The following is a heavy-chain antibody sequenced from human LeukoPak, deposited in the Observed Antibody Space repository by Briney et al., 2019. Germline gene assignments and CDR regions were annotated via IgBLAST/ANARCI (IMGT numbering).Heavy chain of an antibody. D-gene: IGHD3-9*01. CDR2: ISSSGRTI. V-gene: IGHV3-48*03. CDR1: GFTFSSYE. CDR3: ARDRGVRYFDWSPHYYYGMDV. Sequence: GGSLRLSCAASGFTFSSYEMNWVRQAPGKGLEWVSYISSSGRTIYYADSVKGRFTISRDNAKNSLYLQMNSLRAEDTAVYYCARDRGVRYFDWSPHYYYGMDVWGQGTTVTVSS. J-gene: IGHJ6*02.